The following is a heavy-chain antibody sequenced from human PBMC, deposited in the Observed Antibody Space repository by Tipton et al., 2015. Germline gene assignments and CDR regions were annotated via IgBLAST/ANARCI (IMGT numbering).Heavy chain of an antibody. CDR2: IYYSGST. Sequence: TLSLTCTVSGGSISSDYWSWIRQTPGKGLEWIGSIYYSGSTYFNPSLKSRVTISVDTSKNQFSLKLSSVTAADTAVYYCARHLYYYYYGMDVWGQGTTVTVSS. J-gene: IGHJ6*02. CDR3: ARHLYYYYYGMDV. CDR1: GGSISSDY. V-gene: IGHV4-59*05.